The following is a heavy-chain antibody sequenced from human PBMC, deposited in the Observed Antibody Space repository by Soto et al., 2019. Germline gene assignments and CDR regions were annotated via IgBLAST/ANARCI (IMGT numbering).Heavy chain of an antibody. CDR3: ARDHPIVVVPAANGMDV. Sequence: GASVKVSCKASGYTFTGCYMHWVRQAPGQGLEWMGWINPNSGGTNYAQKFQGRVTMTRDTSISTAYMELSRLRSDDTAVYYCARDHPIVVVPAANGMDVWGQGTTVTVSS. CDR2: INPNSGGT. J-gene: IGHJ6*02. CDR1: GYTFTGCY. D-gene: IGHD2-2*01. V-gene: IGHV1-2*02.